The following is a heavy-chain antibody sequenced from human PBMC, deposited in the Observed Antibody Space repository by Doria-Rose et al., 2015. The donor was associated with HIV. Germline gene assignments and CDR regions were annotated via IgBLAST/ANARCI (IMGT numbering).Heavy chain of an antibody. Sequence: QITLKESGPVLVKPTETLTLTCTVSGVSLSSPGMGVSWIRQPPGKALEWLANIFSYDERSYTTSLKSRLTISRVTAKSQVVLTMTDMDPVDTATYYCARIKSSRWYHKYYFDFWGQGTLVIVSA. CDR3: ARIKSSRWYHKYYFDF. V-gene: IGHV2-26*01. J-gene: IGHJ4*02. D-gene: IGHD6-13*01. CDR1: GVSLSSPGMG. CDR2: IFSYDER.